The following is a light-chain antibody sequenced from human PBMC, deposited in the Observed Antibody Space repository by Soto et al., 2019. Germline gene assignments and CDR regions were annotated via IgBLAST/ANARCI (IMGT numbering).Light chain of an antibody. Sequence: DIVMTQSPDSLAVSLGERATINCKSSQSVLYSSNNKNYLAWYQQKPRQPPKLLIYWASTRDSGVPDRFSGSGSGTDFTLTISSLQAGDVAVYYCQQYYTTPLTFGQGTKVEIK. CDR2: WAS. CDR1: QSVLYSSNNKNY. V-gene: IGKV4-1*01. CDR3: QQYYTTPLT. J-gene: IGKJ1*01.